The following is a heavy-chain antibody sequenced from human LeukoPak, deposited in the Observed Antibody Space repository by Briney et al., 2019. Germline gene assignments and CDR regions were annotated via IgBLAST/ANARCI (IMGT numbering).Heavy chain of an antibody. Sequence: ASVKVSCKVSGYTLTELSMHWVRQAPGKGLEWMGGFDPEDGETIYAQKFQGRVTVTEDTSTDTAYMELSSLRSEDTAVYYCATDNYYGSGSYYRAFDYWGQGTLVTVSS. V-gene: IGHV1-24*01. D-gene: IGHD3-10*01. CDR2: FDPEDGET. CDR3: ATDNYYGSGSYYRAFDY. J-gene: IGHJ4*02. CDR1: GYTLTELS.